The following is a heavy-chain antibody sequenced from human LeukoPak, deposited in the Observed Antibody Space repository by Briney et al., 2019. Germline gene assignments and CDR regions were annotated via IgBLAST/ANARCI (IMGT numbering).Heavy chain of an antibody. CDR3: ATAGGLGFREQQLAEADYYYYGMDV. Sequence: ASVKVSCKVSGYTLTELSMHWVRQAPGKGLEWMGGFDPEDGETIYAQKFQGRVTMTEDTSTDTAYMELSSLRSEDTAVYYCATAGGLGFREQQLAEADYYYYGMDVWGKGTTVTVPS. V-gene: IGHV1-24*01. D-gene: IGHD6-13*01. CDR1: GYTLTELS. J-gene: IGHJ6*04. CDR2: FDPEDGET.